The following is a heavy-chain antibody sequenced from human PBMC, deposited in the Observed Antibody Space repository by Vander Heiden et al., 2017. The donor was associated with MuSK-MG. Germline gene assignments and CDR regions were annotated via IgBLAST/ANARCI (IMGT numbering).Heavy chain of an antibody. CDR1: GGSFSGYY. V-gene: IGHV4-34*01. CDR2: SNHSGST. Sequence: QVQLQQWGAGLLKPSETLSLTCAVYGGSFSGYYWSWIRQPPGKGLEWIGESNHSGSTNYNPSLKSRVTISVDTSKNQFSLKLSSVTAADTAVYYCARGRANDYGGNRYFDYLGGGSMVT. CDR3: ARGRANDYGGNRYFDY. J-gene: IGHJ4*02. D-gene: IGHD4-17*01.